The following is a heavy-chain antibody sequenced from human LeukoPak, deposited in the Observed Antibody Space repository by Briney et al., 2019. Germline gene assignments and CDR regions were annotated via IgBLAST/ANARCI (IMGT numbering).Heavy chain of an antibody. CDR3: ARDGVYSGYDSAYYFDY. CDR1: GFTFSSYS. J-gene: IGHJ4*02. Sequence: GGSLRLSCAASGFTFSSYSMNWVRQAPGKGLEWVSSISSSSSYIYYADSVKGRFTISRDNAKNSLYLQMNSLRAEDTAVYYCARDGVYSGYDSAYYFDYWGQGTLVTVSS. CDR2: ISSSSSYI. V-gene: IGHV3-21*01. D-gene: IGHD5-12*01.